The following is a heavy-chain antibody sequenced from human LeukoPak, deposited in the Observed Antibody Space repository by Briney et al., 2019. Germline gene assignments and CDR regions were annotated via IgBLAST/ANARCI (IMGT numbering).Heavy chain of an antibody. CDR2: MNPNNGDS. CDR1: GYTVTNYH. V-gene: IGHV1-8*03. Sequence: ASVKVSCKASGYTVTNYHINWVRQATGQGREWMGWMNPNNGDSGYAQKFQGRVTITRDTSISTSYMELRSLRSDDTAVYFCARTTSFTASGYDYWGQGTLVTVSS. J-gene: IGHJ4*02. CDR3: ARTTSFTASGYDY. D-gene: IGHD6-25*01.